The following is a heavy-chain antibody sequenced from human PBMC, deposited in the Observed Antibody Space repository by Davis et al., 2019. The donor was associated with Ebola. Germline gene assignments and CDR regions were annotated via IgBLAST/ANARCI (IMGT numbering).Heavy chain of an antibody. Sequence: SETLSLTCTVSGGSISSSSYYXXXXXXXXXXXXXXILLIYSRVTTYYNPSLKSRVTISVATSKNQFSLKLSSVTAADPAVSYCARHSIGPDCGGDCNSWGQGTLVXVSS. CDR3: ARHSIGPDCGGDCNS. CDR2: IYSRVTT. CDR1: GGSISSSSYY. J-gene: IGHJ4*02. D-gene: IGHD2-21*02. V-gene: IGHV4-39*01.